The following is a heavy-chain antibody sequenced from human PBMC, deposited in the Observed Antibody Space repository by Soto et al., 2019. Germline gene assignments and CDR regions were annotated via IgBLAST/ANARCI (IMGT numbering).Heavy chain of an antibody. D-gene: IGHD7-27*01. CDR1: GGSISSGGYY. Sequence: SETLSLTCTVSGGSISSGGYYWSWIRQHPGKGLEWIGYIYYSGSTYYNPSLKRRVTISVDTSKNQFSLKLSSVTAADTAVYYCAARANWGLGAFDIWGQGTMVTVS. CDR3: AARANWGLGAFDI. V-gene: IGHV4-31*03. J-gene: IGHJ3*02. CDR2: IYYSGST.